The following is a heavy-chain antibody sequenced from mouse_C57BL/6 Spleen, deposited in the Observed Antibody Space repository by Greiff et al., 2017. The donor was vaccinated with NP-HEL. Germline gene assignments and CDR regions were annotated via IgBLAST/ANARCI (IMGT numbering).Heavy chain of an antibody. Sequence: VQLQQSGAELVNPGASVNLSCKASGYTLTSYWMHWVKQRPGQGLEWIGEINPSNGRTNYNEKFKSKATLTVDKSSSTAYMQPSSPTSEDSAVYYCARLLINFDYWGQGTTLTGSS. D-gene: IGHD2-1*01. CDR3: ARLLINFDY. J-gene: IGHJ2*01. CDR2: INPSNGRT. CDR1: GYTLTSYW. V-gene: IGHV1S81*02.